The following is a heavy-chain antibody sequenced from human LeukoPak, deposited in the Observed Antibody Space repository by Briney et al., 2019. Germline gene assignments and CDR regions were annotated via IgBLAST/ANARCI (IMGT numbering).Heavy chain of an antibody. CDR3: ARDRYYDSSGYFDPDAFDI. D-gene: IGHD3-22*01. Sequence: GGSLRLSCAASGFTVSSNYMSWVRQAPGKELEWVSVIYSGGSTYYADSVKGRFTISRDNSKNTLYLQMNSLRAEDTAVYYCARDRYYDSSGYFDPDAFDIWGQGTMVTVSS. CDR1: GFTVSSNY. CDR2: IYSGGST. V-gene: IGHV3-53*01. J-gene: IGHJ3*02.